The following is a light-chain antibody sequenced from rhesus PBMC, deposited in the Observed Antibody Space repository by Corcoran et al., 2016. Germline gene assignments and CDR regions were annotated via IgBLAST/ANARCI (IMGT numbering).Light chain of an antibody. CDR1: QGITND. Sequence: DIQMTQSPSSLSASVGDRVTITCRASQGITNDLAWYQQKPGKTPKLLIYEASSLQSGIPSRFSGSGSVTDFTLTISSLQSEDFATYYCQHYYSTPYSFGQGTKVEIK. CDR3: QHYYSTPYS. V-gene: IGKV1-25*01. J-gene: IGKJ2*01. CDR2: EAS.